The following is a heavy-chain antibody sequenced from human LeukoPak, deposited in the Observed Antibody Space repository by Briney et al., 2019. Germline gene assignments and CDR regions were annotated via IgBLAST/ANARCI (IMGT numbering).Heavy chain of an antibody. J-gene: IGHJ4*02. V-gene: IGHV5-51*01. CDR1: GYSFTSYW. CDR2: IYPGDSDT. Sequence: GESLKISCKGSGYSFTSYWIGWVRQMPGKGLEWMGIIYPGDSDTRYSPSFQGQVTISADKSISTAYLQWSSLKASDTAMYYCARLAYCSGGSCYPYYFDYWGQGTLVTVSS. D-gene: IGHD2-15*01. CDR3: ARLAYCSGGSCYPYYFDY.